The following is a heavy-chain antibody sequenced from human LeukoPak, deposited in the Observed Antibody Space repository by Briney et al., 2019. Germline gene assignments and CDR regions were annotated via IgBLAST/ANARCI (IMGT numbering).Heavy chain of an antibody. D-gene: IGHD1-26*01. CDR3: ASEKWVKREGVYYYYGITV. CDR2: MNPNNGNT. CDR1: GYPFNTYD. Sequence: ASVKVSCKASGYPFNTYDINWVRQATGQGLEWMGWMNPNNGNTNCAQKFKGRVTMTRDTAMGTAYMELSSLTSEDTAVYYCASEKWVKREGVYYYYGITVWGQGTTVTVSS. V-gene: IGHV1-8*01. J-gene: IGHJ6*02.